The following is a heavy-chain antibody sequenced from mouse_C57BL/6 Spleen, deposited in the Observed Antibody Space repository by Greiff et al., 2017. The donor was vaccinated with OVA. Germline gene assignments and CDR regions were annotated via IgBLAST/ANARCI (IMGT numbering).Heavy chain of an antibody. V-gene: IGHV1-52*01. CDR2: IDPSDSET. Sequence: QVQLQQPGAELVRPGSSVKLSCKASGYTFTSYWMHWVKKRPIQGLEWIGNIDPSDSETHYNQKFKDKATLTVDKSSSTAYMQLSSLTSEDSAVYYCARDGDGYYHFDYWGQGTTLTVSS. D-gene: IGHD2-3*01. CDR1: GYTFTSYW. J-gene: IGHJ2*01. CDR3: ARDGDGYYHFDY.